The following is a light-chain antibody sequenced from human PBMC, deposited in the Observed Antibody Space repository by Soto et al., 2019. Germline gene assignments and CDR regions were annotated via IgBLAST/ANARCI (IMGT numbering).Light chain of an antibody. CDR2: ATS. Sequence: DVQMTQSPSSLSAFVGDRVTITCRASQGIAPYLAWFQQKPGKVPKLLIYATSTLQSGVPSRFSGSGSGTDFTLSSSSLQPESVATYYCQKYNSAPRTFDGVTKVAIK. J-gene: IGKJ4*01. CDR3: QKYNSAPRT. V-gene: IGKV1-27*01. CDR1: QGIAPY.